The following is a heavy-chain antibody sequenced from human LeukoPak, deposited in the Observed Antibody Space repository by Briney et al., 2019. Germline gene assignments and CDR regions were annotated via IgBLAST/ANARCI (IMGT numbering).Heavy chain of an antibody. J-gene: IGHJ5*02. CDR3: ATAGPYSTGWFDP. V-gene: IGHV1-24*01. D-gene: IGHD2-8*02. Sequence: GASVKVSCKVSGYTLTELSMHWVRQAPGKGLEWMGGFDPEDGETIYAQKFQGRVTMTGDTSTDTAYMELSSLRSEDTAVYYCATAGPYSTGWFDPWGQGTLVTVSS. CDR1: GYTLTELS. CDR2: FDPEDGET.